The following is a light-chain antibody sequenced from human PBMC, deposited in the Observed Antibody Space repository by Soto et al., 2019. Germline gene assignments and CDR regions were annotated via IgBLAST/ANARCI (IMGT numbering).Light chain of an antibody. J-gene: IGLJ1*01. Sequence: QSALTQPASVSGSPGQSITISCTGTSSDVGSYNLVSWYQQHPGKAPKLMIYEGSKRPSGVSNRFSGSKSGNTASLTISGLQAEGGADYYCCSYAGSSTYVFGTGTKLTVL. CDR1: SSDVGSYNL. CDR2: EGS. CDR3: CSYAGSSTYV. V-gene: IGLV2-23*01.